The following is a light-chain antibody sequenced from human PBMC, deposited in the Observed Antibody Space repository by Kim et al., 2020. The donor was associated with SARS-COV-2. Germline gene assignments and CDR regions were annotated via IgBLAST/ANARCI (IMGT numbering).Light chain of an antibody. CDR1: KLEDKY. CDR2: QDT. CDR3: QTWDSSSVI. V-gene: IGLV3-1*01. Sequence: SVSPGQTASITCSGDKLEDKYVCWYQQKASQSPVLLIYQDTKWPSGIPGRFSGSTSGNTATLTISGTPAMDEADYYCQTWDSSSVIFGGGTQLTVL. J-gene: IGLJ2*01.